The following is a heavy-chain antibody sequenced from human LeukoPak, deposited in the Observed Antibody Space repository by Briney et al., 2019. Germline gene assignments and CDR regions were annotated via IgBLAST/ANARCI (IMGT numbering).Heavy chain of an antibody. CDR1: GFTFTTYW. CDR2: IKQDGTEK. Sequence: GGSLRLSCAASGFTFTTYWTSWVRQAPGKGLEWVANIKQDGTEKYYVDSVKGRFTISRDNAKNSLYLHMNSLRVEDTAVYYCAKDKAYCGGDCYRESDYWGQGTLVTVSS. D-gene: IGHD2-21*02. V-gene: IGHV3-7*01. J-gene: IGHJ4*02. CDR3: AKDKAYCGGDCYRESDY.